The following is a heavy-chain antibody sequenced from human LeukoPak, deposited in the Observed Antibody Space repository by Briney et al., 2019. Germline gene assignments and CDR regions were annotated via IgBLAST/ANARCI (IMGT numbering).Heavy chain of an antibody. J-gene: IGHJ4*02. V-gene: IGHV3-11*06. Sequence: PGGSLRLSXXXSGFTFSXXXXXXXXXAXXXXXXXXXYXSXXSSYTNYXXSVKGXXTISXXXAKNSLYLQMNSLRAEDTAVYYCARGREWFSRDFDYWGQGTLVTVSS. CDR3: ARGREWFSRDFDY. CDR2: XSXXSSYT. CDR1: GFTFSXXX. D-gene: IGHD3-3*01.